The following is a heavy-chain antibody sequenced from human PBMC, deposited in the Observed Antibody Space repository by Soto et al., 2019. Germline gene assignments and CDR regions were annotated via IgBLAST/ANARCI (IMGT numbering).Heavy chain of an antibody. CDR3: SRDRSYYYDSSGYPFDF. CDR1: GYTFDIYG. V-gene: IGHV1-18*01. D-gene: IGHD3-22*01. Sequence: AAVKVSCKASGYTFDIYGISWVRQVPGKGPEWMGWISADNGDTKYAQRMQGRVTMTTDTATSTAYMELRSLRSDDTAVYYCSRDRSYYYDSSGYPFDFWGQGSLVTVSS. CDR2: ISADNGDT. J-gene: IGHJ4*02.